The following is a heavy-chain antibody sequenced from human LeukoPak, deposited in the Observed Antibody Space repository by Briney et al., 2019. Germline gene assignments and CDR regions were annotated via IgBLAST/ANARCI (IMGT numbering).Heavy chain of an antibody. V-gene: IGHV3-21*01. CDR1: GFTFSSYS. J-gene: IGHJ5*02. D-gene: IGHD6-6*01. CDR3: ARLIRGVAAPINWFDP. Sequence: RGSLRLSCAASGFTFSSYSTNWVRQAPGKGLEWVSSISSSSSYIYYADSVKGRFTISRDNAKNSLYLQMNSLRAEDTAVYYCARLIRGVAAPINWFDPWGQGTLVTVSS. CDR2: ISSSSSYI.